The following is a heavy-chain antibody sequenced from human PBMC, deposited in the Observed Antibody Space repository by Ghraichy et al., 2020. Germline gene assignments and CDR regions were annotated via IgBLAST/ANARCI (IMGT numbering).Heavy chain of an antibody. CDR1: GGTFSSYA. CDR2: IIPIFGTA. Sequence: SVKVSCKASGGTFSSYAISWVRQAPGQGLEWMGGIIPIFGTANYAQKFQGRVTITADESTSTAYMELSSLRSEDTAVYYCARAYCSSTSCYPPGYYYYYYMDVWGKGTTVTVSS. D-gene: IGHD2-2*01. V-gene: IGHV1-69*13. J-gene: IGHJ6*03. CDR3: ARAYCSSTSCYPPGYYYYYYMDV.